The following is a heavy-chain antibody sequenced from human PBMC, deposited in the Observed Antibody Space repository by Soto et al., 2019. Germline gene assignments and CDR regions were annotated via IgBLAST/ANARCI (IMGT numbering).Heavy chain of an antibody. CDR3: ASNDDILTGSYYYGMDV. CDR1: GGTFSRHG. D-gene: IGHD3-9*01. V-gene: IGHV1-69*12. CDR2: IPPIFGTA. Sequence: QVQLVQSGAEVKKPGSSVKVSCKASGGTFSRHGISWVRQAPGQGLEWLGGIPPIFGTANYPQKFQGRVTINADESTSTAYMELSSLISEDTAVYYCASNDDILTGSYYYGMDVWGQGTTVTVSS. J-gene: IGHJ6*02.